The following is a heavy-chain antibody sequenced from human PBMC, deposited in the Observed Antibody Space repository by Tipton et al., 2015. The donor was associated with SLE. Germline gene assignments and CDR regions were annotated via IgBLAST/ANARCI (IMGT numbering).Heavy chain of an antibody. CDR2: IYYSGST. V-gene: IGHV4-59*01. Sequence: LRLSCAASGFTFSNYALSWIRQPPGKGLEWIGYIYYSGSTNYNPSLKSRVTISVDTSKNQFSLKLSSVTAADTALYYCARGKGWFDPWGQGTLVTVSS. J-gene: IGHJ5*02. CDR1: GFTFSNYA. CDR3: ARGKGWFDP.